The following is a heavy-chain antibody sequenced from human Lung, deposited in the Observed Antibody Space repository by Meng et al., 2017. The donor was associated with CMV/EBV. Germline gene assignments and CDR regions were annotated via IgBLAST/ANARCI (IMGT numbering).Heavy chain of an antibody. CDR2: IIPIFGTA. Sequence: SVXVSXKASGGNFGTYAISWVRQAPGQGLEWMGGIIPIFGTASFAQKFQGRVTITTDESTAYMELISLRSEYAAVYYCARTRYDSSGYDAYYYYAMDVWXQGTXVTV. CDR3: ARTRYDSSGYDAYYYYAMDV. V-gene: IGHV1-69*05. CDR1: GGNFGTYA. J-gene: IGHJ6*02. D-gene: IGHD3-22*01.